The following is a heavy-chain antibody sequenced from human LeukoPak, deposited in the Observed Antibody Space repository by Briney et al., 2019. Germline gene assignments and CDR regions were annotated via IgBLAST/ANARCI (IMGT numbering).Heavy chain of an antibody. V-gene: IGHV1-18*04. Sequence: GASVKVSCKASGYTFTSYGISWVRQAPGQGLEWMGWISAYNGNTNYAQKLQGRVTITADESTSTAYMELSSLRSEDTAVYYCARATFSSSSWDLYYYGMDVWGKGTTVTVSS. CDR3: ARATFSSSSWDLYYYGMDV. D-gene: IGHD6-13*01. CDR1: GYTFTSYG. J-gene: IGHJ6*04. CDR2: ISAYNGNT.